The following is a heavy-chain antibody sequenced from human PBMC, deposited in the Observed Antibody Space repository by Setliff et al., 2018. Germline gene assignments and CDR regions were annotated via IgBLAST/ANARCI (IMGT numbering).Heavy chain of an antibody. CDR3: ARGNALDY. CDR1: GYTFTNYA. V-gene: IGHV1-3*01. J-gene: IGHJ4*02. Sequence: GASVKVSCKASGYTFTNYAMHWVRQAPGQRLEWMGWINVGNGNTKYSQKFQGRVTITRDTSASTAYMELNSLGTEDTAVYYCARGNALDYWGQGTLVTVSS. CDR2: INVGNGNT. D-gene: IGHD1-1*01.